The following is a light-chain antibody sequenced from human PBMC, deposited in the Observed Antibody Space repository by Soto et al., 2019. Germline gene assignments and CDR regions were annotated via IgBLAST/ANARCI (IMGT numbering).Light chain of an antibody. CDR3: QQYGSSGT. J-gene: IGKJ1*01. Sequence: EIVLAQFPHTLALSPGGRATLSCRASQSVSNTYLAWYQQKPGQAPRLLIYDASSRATGIPDRFSGSGSGTDFTLTISRLEPEDFAVYYCQQYGSSGTFGQGTKVDIK. CDR2: DAS. V-gene: IGKV3-20*01. CDR1: QSVSNTY.